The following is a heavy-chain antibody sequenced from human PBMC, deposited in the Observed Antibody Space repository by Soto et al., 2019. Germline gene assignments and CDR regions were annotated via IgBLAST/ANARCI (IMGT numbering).Heavy chain of an antibody. CDR2: IYDSGST. CDR1: GGSIRSGDYD. CDR3: ARSGYCTNGVCYTPFDY. V-gene: IGHV4-30-4*01. Sequence: QVQLQESGPGLVKPSQTLSLTCTVSGGSIRSGDYDWSWIRKPPGKGLEWIGYIYDSGSTYYNTSIKSRVTISVDTSKNQFSLKLSSVTAADTVVYYCARSGYCTNGVCYTPFDYWGQGTLVTVSS. D-gene: IGHD2-8*01. J-gene: IGHJ4*02.